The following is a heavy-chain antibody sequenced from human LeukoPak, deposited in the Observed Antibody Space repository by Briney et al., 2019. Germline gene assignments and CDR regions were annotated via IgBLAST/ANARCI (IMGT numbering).Heavy chain of an antibody. CDR2: IYYSGST. CDR3: ARDPGTTGWFDP. J-gene: IGHJ5*02. V-gene: IGHV4-39*02. Sequence: SETLSLTCTVSGGSISSSSYYWGWIRQPPGKGLGWIGSIYYSGSTYYNPSLKSRVTISVDTSKNQFSLKLSSVTAADTAVYYCARDPGTTGWFDPWGQGTLVTVSS. CDR1: GGSISSSSYY. D-gene: IGHD1-1*01.